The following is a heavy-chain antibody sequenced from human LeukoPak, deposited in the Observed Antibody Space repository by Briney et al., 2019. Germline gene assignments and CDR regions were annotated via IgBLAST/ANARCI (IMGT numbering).Heavy chain of an antibody. Sequence: GESLRLSCLASGFTFSRYAMTWVRQAPGEGLQWVSTISGSDSATFYADSVKGRFTVSRDNSKSTLYLLMNSLRAEDTAVYYCGKTTLRFLELAREVVFEYLGQGTLVTVSS. CDR3: GKTTLRFLELAREVVFEY. J-gene: IGHJ4*02. CDR1: GFTFSRYA. CDR2: ISGSDSAT. D-gene: IGHD3-3*01. V-gene: IGHV3-23*01.